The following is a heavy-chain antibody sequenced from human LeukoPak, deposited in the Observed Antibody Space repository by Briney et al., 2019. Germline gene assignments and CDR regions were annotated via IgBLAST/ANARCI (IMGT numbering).Heavy chain of an antibody. V-gene: IGHV1-69*13. J-gene: IGHJ4*02. CDR1: GGTFSSYA. CDR2: IIPIFGTA. CDR3: ANSAYDILTGYYNYFDY. D-gene: IGHD3-9*01. Sequence: SVKVSCKASGGTFSSYAISWVRQAPGQGLEWMGGIIPIFGTANYAQKFQGRVTITADESTSTAYMELSSLRSEDTAVYYCANSAYDILTGYYNYFDYWGQGTLVTISS.